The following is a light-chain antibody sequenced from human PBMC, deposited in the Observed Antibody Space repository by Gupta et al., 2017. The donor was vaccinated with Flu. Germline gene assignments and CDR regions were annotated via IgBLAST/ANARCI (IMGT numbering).Light chain of an antibody. CDR3: MQGTHWPWT. Sequence: DVVMTQSPLSLPVTLGQPASISCRSSQSLVYKDGDTYLNWFQQRPGQSPRRLIYEVSNRDSGVPERFSGSGSGTDITLKISRVEAEDIGVYYCMQGTHWPWTFGQETKVEIK. CDR2: EVS. J-gene: IGKJ1*01. CDR1: QSLVYKDGDTY. V-gene: IGKV2-30*01.